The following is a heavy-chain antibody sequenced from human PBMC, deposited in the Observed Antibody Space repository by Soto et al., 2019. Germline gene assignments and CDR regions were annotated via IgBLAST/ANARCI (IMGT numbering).Heavy chain of an antibody. CDR1: GGSISSGGYS. CDR2: IYHSGST. D-gene: IGHD2-2*01. V-gene: IGHV4-30-2*01. Sequence: EMEPPSETLSLTCAVSGGSISSGGYSWSWIRQPPGKGLEWIGYIYHSGSTYYNPSLKSRVTISVDRSKNQFSLKLSSVTAADTAVYYCARAKLKDIVVVPAQVDWFDPWGQGTLVTVS. CDR3: ARAKLKDIVVVPAQVDWFDP. J-gene: IGHJ5*02.